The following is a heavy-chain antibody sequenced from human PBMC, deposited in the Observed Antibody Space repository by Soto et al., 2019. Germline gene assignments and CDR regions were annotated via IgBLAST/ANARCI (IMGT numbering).Heavy chain of an antibody. Sequence: QVQLVQSGAEVKKPGSSVKVSCKASGGTFSSYTISWVRQAPGQGLEWMGRIIPILGIANYAQKFQGRVTITADKSTSTAYMELSSLRSEDTAVYYCARSLRGLLWSGAADYWGQGTLVTVSS. J-gene: IGHJ4*02. CDR2: IIPILGIA. CDR3: ARSLRGLLWSGAADY. CDR1: GGTFSSYT. D-gene: IGHD3-10*01. V-gene: IGHV1-69*02.